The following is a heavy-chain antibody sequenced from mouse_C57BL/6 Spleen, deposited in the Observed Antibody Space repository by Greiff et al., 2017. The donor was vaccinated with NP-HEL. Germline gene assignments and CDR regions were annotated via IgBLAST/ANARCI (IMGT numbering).Heavy chain of an antibody. D-gene: IGHD4-1*01. Sequence: QVQLQQPGAELVRPGPSVKLSCKASGYTFTSYWMHWVKQRPGHGLEWIGVIDPSDSYTNYNQKFKGKATLTVDTSSTTAYMHRSSLRSEDAAVYFGARGETGTSFDYWGQGTTLTVSS. CDR2: IDPSDSYT. CDR3: ARGETGTSFDY. V-gene: IGHV1-59*01. CDR1: GYTFTSYW. J-gene: IGHJ2*01.